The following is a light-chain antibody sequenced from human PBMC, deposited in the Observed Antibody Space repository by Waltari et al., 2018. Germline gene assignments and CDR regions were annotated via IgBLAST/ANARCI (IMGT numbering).Light chain of an antibody. CDR3: QQRSNWPPLT. J-gene: IGKJ4*01. CDR2: DAS. CDR1: QSVTSY. Sequence: EIVLTQSPATLSLSPGERATLSCRASQSVTSYLAWHQQNPGQAPRLLIYDASDRATGIPARFSGSGSGTDFTLTISSLEPEDFAVYYCQQRSNWPPLTFGGGTKVEIK. V-gene: IGKV3-11*01.